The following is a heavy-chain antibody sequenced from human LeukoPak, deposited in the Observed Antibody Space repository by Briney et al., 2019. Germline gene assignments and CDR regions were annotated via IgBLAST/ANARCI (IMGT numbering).Heavy chain of an antibody. V-gene: IGHV1-2*02. Sequence: ASVKVSCTASGYTFTGYYMHWVRQAPGQGLEWMGWINPNSGGTNYAQKFQGRVTMTRDTSISTAYMELSRLRSDDTAVYYCARENSSSSHYYYYFGMDVWGQGTTVTVSS. CDR1: GYTFTGYY. J-gene: IGHJ6*02. D-gene: IGHD6-6*01. CDR2: INPNSGGT. CDR3: ARENSSSSHYYYYFGMDV.